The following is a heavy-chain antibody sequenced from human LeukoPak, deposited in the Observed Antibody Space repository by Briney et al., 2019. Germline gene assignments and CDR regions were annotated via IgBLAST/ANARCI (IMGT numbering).Heavy chain of an antibody. CDR3: AAQSARPQYYFDY. Sequence: GGSLRLSCAASGFTFSDYYMSWIRQAPGKGLEWVSYISSTGNTTYYADSVKGRFTISRDNAKNSLYLQMNSLRAEDTAVYYCAAQSARPQYYFDYWGQGTLVTVSS. CDR2: ISSTGNTT. J-gene: IGHJ4*02. V-gene: IGHV3-11*01. CDR1: GFTFSDYY. D-gene: IGHD6-6*01.